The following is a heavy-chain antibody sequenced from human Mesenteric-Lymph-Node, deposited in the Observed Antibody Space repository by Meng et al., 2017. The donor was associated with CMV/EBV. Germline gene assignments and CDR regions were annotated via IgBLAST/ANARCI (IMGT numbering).Heavy chain of an antibody. CDR2: IQYDGNNE. CDR1: AFTFSSYG. Sequence: GGSLRLSCAASAFTFSSYGMHWVRQAPGKGLEWVAFIQYDGNNEYFADSVRGRFTISRDNSKNTLYLDMNSLRVEDTAVYFCAKDPYLLGTFWGPGTMVTVSS. D-gene: IGHD1-7*01. V-gene: IGHV3-30*02. CDR3: AKDPYLLGTF. J-gene: IGHJ3*01.